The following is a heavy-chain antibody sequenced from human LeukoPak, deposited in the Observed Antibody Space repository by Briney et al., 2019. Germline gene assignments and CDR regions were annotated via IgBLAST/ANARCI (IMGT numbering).Heavy chain of an antibody. J-gene: IGHJ4*02. CDR3: AKEPGEGGSAFDY. CDR2: IISSGSTI. CDR1: GFTFSYYY. D-gene: IGHD3-16*01. V-gene: IGHV3-11*01. Sequence: GGALRLSCAASGFTFSYYYMSWIRQAPGKGLEGVSYIISSGSTIYYADSVKGRFTISRDNAKNSLYLQMNSLRAEDTAVYYCAKEPGEGGSAFDYWGQGTLVTVYS.